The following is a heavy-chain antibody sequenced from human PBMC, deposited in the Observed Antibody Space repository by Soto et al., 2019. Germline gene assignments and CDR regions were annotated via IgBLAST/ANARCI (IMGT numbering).Heavy chain of an antibody. V-gene: IGHV3-73*01. CDR2: IRSKANSYAT. CDR1: GFTFSGSA. CDR3: TSGSWSVVTAGYYYYYGMDV. D-gene: IGHD2-21*02. J-gene: IGHJ6*02. Sequence: EVQLVESGGGLVQPGGSLKLSCAASGFTFSGSAMHWVRQASGKGLEWVGRIRSKANSYATAYAASVKGRFTISRDDSKYTAYLQMNSLKAEDTAVYYCTSGSWSVVTAGYYYYYGMDVWGQGTTVTVSS.